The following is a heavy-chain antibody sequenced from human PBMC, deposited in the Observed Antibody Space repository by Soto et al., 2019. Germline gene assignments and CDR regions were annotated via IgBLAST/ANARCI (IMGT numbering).Heavy chain of an antibody. CDR1: GGSINTFY. CDR2: IFSSGST. D-gene: IGHD5-12*01. CDR3: AREGSYSAYHFAHWIPLWSFDF. J-gene: IGHJ4*02. V-gene: IGHV4-4*07. Sequence: QVRLQESGPGLLKPSETLSLTCTVSGGSINTFYWSWVRQPAGKGLEWIGRIFSSGSTSFNPSLESRVAMSVDTSKNHFSLNLSSVTAADMAVYYCAREGSYSAYHFAHWIPLWSFDFWGQGALVTVSS.